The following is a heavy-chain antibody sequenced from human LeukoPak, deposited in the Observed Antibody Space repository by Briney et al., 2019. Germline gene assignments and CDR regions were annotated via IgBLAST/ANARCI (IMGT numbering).Heavy chain of an antibody. Sequence: ASVKVSCKASGGTFSSYAISWVRQAPGQGLEWMGGIIPIFGSANYAQKFQGRVTITADESTSTAYMELSSPRSEDTAVYYCARHAEGGNGINWFDPWGQGTLVTVSS. J-gene: IGHJ5*02. V-gene: IGHV1-69*13. CDR2: IIPIFGSA. CDR1: GGTFSSYA. CDR3: ARHAEGGNGINWFDP. D-gene: IGHD4-23*01.